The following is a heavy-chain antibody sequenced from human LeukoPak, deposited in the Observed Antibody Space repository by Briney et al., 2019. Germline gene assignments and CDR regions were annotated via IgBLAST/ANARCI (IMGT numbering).Heavy chain of an antibody. CDR3: AREVGATTWGAFGI. CDR2: INPNSGGT. Sequence: ASVKVSCKASGYTFTGYYMHWVRQAPGQGLEWMGWINPNSGGTNYAQKFQGRVTMTRDTSISTAYMELSRLRSDDTAVYYCAREVGATTWGAFGIWGQGTMVTVSS. D-gene: IGHD1-26*01. J-gene: IGHJ3*02. V-gene: IGHV1-2*02. CDR1: GYTFTGYY.